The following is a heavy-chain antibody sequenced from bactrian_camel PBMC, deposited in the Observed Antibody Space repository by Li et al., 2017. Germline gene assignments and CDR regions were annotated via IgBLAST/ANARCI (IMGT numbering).Heavy chain of an antibody. J-gene: IGHJ4*01. V-gene: IGHV3S55*01. CDR2: IASDGRT. CDR1: KYPTRRYC. D-gene: IGHD2*01. Sequence: HVQLVESGGGSVQAGGSLRPSCVGFKYPTRRYCMAWFRQVPGKEREGVARIASDGRTMYTDAAEGRFTISQDNAKNVLYLQMDNLKPEDSATYYCAAGIMWCGLAQSEYDYWGQGIQVTVS. CDR3: AAGIMWCGLAQSEYDY.